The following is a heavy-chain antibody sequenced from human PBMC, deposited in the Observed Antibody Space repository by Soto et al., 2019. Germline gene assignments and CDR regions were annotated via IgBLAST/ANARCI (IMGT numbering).Heavy chain of an antibody. J-gene: IGHJ1*01. V-gene: IGHV1-18*01. CDR3: TRAAREFSGSCSFH. CDR2: ISAYNGNT. D-gene: IGHD1-26*01. Sequence: QVQLVQSGAEVKKPGASVKVSCKASGYNFTNYGINCLRQAPGQRLEWMGWISAYNGNTEYAQNLQGRVTMTTDTSTTTAYMELRSLRSDDTAVFYCTRAAREFSGSCSFHWGQGTLVTVSS. CDR1: GYNFTNYG.